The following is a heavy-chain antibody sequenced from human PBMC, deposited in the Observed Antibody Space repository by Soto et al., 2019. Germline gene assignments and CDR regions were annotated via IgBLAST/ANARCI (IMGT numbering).Heavy chain of an antibody. J-gene: IGHJ6*03. CDR1: GGSISSYY. V-gene: IGHV4-59*01. CDR3: ARDVRGYSYGPLMDV. D-gene: IGHD5-18*01. Sequence: SETLSLTCTVSGGSISSYYWSWIRQPPGKGLEWIGYIYYSGSTNYNPSLKSRVTISVDTSKNQFSLKLSSVTAADTAVYYCARDVRGYSYGPLMDVWGKGTTVTVSS. CDR2: IYYSGST.